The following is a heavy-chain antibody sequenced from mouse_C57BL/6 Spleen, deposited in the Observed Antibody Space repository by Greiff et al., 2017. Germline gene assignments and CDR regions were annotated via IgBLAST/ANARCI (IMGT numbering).Heavy chain of an antibody. V-gene: IGHV5-17*01. CDR2: ISSGSSTI. CDR1: GFTFSDYG. CDR3: ARAGYGSSYEYFDV. D-gene: IGHD1-1*01. Sequence: EVKLVESGGGLVKPGGSLKLSCAASGFTFSDYGMHWVRQAPEKGLEWVAYISSGSSTIYYADTVKGRFTISRDNAKNTLFLQMTSLRSEDTAMYYCARAGYGSSYEYFDVWGTGATVTVSS. J-gene: IGHJ1*03.